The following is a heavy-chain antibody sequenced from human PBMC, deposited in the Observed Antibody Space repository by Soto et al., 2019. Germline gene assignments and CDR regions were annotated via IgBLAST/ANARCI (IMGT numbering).Heavy chain of an antibody. V-gene: IGHV1-18*01. D-gene: IGHD2-2*01. Sequence: GASVKVSCKASGYTFTSYGISWVRQAPGQGLEWMGWISAYNGNTNYAQKLQGRVTMTTDTSTSTAYMELRSLRSDDTAVYYCARDRFRDHYCSSTSCYPYYFDYWGQGTLVTVSS. J-gene: IGHJ4*02. CDR2: ISAYNGNT. CDR1: GYTFTSYG. CDR3: ARDRFRDHYCSSTSCYPYYFDY.